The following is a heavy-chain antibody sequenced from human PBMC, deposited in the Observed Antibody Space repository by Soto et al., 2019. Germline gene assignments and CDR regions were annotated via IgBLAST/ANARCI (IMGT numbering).Heavy chain of an antibody. V-gene: IGHV4-59*01. CDR3: ASSNIAAAGFYYYGMDV. J-gene: IGHJ6*02. D-gene: IGHD6-13*01. CDR2: IYYSGSP. CDR1: GGSISSYY. Sequence: SETLSLTCTVSGGSISSYYWSWIRQPPGKGPEWIGYIYYSGSPNYNPSLKSRVTISVDTSKNQFSLKLSSVTAADTAVYYCASSNIAAAGFYYYGMDVWGRGTTVTVSS.